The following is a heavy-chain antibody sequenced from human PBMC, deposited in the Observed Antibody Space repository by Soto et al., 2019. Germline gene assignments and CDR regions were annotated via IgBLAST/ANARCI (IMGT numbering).Heavy chain of an antibody. Sequence: ASETLSLTCAVSGGSFTSNNWWTWVRQPPGQGLEWIGEIYRTGSTDYNPSLKSRVTISLDKSENQFSLKVTSLTAADTAVYYCASRDPGTSVDYWGQGTLVTVSS. CDR3: ASRDPGTSVDY. CDR1: GGSFTSNNW. D-gene: IGHD1-7*01. V-gene: IGHV4-4*02. CDR2: IYRTGST. J-gene: IGHJ4*02.